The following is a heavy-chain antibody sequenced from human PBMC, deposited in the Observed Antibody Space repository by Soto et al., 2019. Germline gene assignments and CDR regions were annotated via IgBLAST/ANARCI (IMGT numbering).Heavy chain of an antibody. Sequence: GGSLRLSCAASGFTFSSYAMSWVRQAPGKGLEWVSAISGSGGSTYYADSVKGRFTISRDNSKNTLYLQMNSLRAEDKAVYYCAKVGNSGYDLSATHAFDIWSQGTMVTVSS. CDR3: AKVGNSGYDLSATHAFDI. CDR1: GFTFSSYA. V-gene: IGHV3-23*01. D-gene: IGHD5-12*01. CDR2: ISGSGGST. J-gene: IGHJ3*02.